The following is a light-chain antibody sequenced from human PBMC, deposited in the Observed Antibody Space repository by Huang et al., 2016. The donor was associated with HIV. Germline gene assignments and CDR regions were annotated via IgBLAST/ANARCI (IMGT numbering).Light chain of an antibody. CDR1: QGLANY. CDR3: QQRGNWQLT. Sequence: EIVLTQSPATLSLSPGERATLSCRASQGLANYLAWSQQKPGQAPRLLIYDASHRATGIPARFSGSGSGTDFTLTISSLEPEDFAVYYCQQRGNWQLTFGGGTKVEIK. V-gene: IGKV3-11*01. CDR2: DAS. J-gene: IGKJ4*01.